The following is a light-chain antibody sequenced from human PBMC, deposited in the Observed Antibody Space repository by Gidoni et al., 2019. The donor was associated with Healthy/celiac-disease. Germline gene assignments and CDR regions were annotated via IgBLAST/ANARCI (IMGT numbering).Light chain of an antibody. V-gene: IGLV2-14*03. CDR3: SSYTSSSTWV. J-gene: IGLJ3*02. CDR1: SSDVGGYNY. CDR2: DVS. Sequence: QSALTQPASVSGSPGQSITISCPGTSSDVGGYNYVSWYHQHPGKAPKLMIYDVSNRPSGVSKRFSGSKSGNTASLTISGLQAEDEADYYCSSYTSSSTWVFGGGTKLTVL.